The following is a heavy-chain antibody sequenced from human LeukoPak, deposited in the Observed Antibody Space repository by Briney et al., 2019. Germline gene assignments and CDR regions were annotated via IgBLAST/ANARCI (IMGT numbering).Heavy chain of an antibody. V-gene: IGHV3-23*01. J-gene: IGHJ3*02. CDR1: GFTLSTYA. D-gene: IGHD3-10*01. CDR2: TSSSDAGT. Sequence: GGSLRLSCAASGFTLSTYAMSWVRQTPGKGLEWVAATSSSDAGTYHADSVRGRFTISRDNSKNTLYLQMNSLRAEDAAVYYCARGRITMVRGVDDAFDIWGQGTMVTVSS. CDR3: ARGRITMVRGVDDAFDI.